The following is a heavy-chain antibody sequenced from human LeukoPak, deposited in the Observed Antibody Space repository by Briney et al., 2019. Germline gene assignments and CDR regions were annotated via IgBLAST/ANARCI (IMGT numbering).Heavy chain of an antibody. J-gene: IGHJ4*02. CDR1: GYTFTGYY. CDR3: ARDSGDAGY. CDR2: INPNSGGT. Sequence: VASVKVSCKASGYTFTGYYMHWLRQAPGQGLEGMGRINPNSGGTNYAQKFQGRVTMTRDTSISTAYMELSRLRSDDTAVYYCARDSGDAGYWGQGTLVTVSS. V-gene: IGHV1-2*06. D-gene: IGHD2-15*01.